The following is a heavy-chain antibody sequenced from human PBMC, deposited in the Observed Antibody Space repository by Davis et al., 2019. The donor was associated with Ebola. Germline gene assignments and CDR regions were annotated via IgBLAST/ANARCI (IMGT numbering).Heavy chain of an antibody. CDR2: IDGGGDAT. Sequence: GESLKISCAASGFTFSSYAMSWVRQAPGKGLEWVSAIDGGGDATYYADSVKGRFTISRDNAKSSLSLQMNSLRAEDTAVYYCAGGESGWDASDIWGRGTMVTVSS. J-gene: IGHJ3*02. CDR1: GFTFSSYA. V-gene: IGHV3-23*01. CDR3: AGGESGWDASDI. D-gene: IGHD6-19*01.